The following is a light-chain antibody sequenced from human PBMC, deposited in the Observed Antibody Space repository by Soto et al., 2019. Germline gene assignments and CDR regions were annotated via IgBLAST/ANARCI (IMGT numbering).Light chain of an antibody. CDR2: EVS. CDR3: SSYTSSSTPSWT. Sequence: QSFLTQPASVSGCPGQSITISCTGTSSDVGGYNYVSWYQQHPGKAPKLMIYEVSNRPSGVSNRFSGSKSGNTASLTISGLQAEDEADYYCSSYTSSSTPSWTFGQGTK. J-gene: IGLJ3*02. V-gene: IGLV2-14*01. CDR1: SSDVGGYNY.